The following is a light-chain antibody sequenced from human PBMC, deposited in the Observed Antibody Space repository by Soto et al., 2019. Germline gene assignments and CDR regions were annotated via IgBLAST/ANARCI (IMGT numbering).Light chain of an antibody. J-gene: IGKJ1*01. Sequence: DVQMTQSPSTLSASVGDRVTITCRASQSISSWLAWYQQKPGKAPKLLIYDASSLESGVPSRFSGSGSGTEFTLTISSLQPDDFATYYCQQYNSYPRTFGQGTQVDTK. V-gene: IGKV1-5*01. CDR1: QSISSW. CDR2: DAS. CDR3: QQYNSYPRT.